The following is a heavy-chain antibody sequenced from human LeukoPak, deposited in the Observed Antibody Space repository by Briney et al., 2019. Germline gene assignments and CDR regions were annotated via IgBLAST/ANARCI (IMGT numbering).Heavy chain of an antibody. CDR3: ARAYGDYVPNVFDP. Sequence: PSETLSLTCTVSGGSIRSGGYYWSWIRQHPGKGLEWIGYIYYSGSTYYNPSLKSRVTISVDTSKNHFSLKQSSVTAADTAVYYCARAYGDYVPNVFDPWGQGTLVTVSS. V-gene: IGHV4-31*03. J-gene: IGHJ5*02. CDR2: IYYSGST. D-gene: IGHD4-17*01. CDR1: GGSIRSGGYY.